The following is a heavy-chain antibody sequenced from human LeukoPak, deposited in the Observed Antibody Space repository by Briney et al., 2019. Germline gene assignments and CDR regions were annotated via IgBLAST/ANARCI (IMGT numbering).Heavy chain of an antibody. Sequence: GGSLRLSCAASGFTFSSYNMNWVRQAPGKGLEWVAVISYDGSNEYYADSVKGRFTISRDSSENTLYLQMNSLRVEDTAVYYCARVGYYSSGPFSYFDYWGQGTLVTVSS. CDR2: ISYDGSNE. CDR1: GFTFSSYN. J-gene: IGHJ4*02. D-gene: IGHD3-10*01. V-gene: IGHV3-30-3*01. CDR3: ARVGYYSSGPFSYFDY.